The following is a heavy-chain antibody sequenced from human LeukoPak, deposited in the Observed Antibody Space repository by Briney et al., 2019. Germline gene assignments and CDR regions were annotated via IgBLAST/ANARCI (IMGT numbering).Heavy chain of an antibody. Sequence: GGSLRLSCAASGFTFSIYWMSWVRQAPGKGLEWVANIKQDGSEKYYVDSVKGRFTISRDNAKNSLYLQMNSLRAEDTAVYYCARSLGMDVWGQGTTVTVSS. J-gene: IGHJ6*02. CDR3: ARSLGMDV. CDR1: GFTFSIYW. V-gene: IGHV3-7*01. CDR2: IKQDGSEK.